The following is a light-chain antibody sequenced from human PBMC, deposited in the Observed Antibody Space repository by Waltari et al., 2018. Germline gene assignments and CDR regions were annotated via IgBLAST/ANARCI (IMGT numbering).Light chain of an antibody. V-gene: IGLV2-14*03. J-gene: IGLJ1*01. CDR3: TSYTSRHSLV. CDR1: SRDVGDYDW. Sequence: QSALTQPASVSGSPGQSITISCTGTSRDVGDYDWVSWYQQHPAKAPKVVIFDVSYRPSGVSNRFSGSKSGNTASLTISGLQAEDEADYYCTSYTSRHSLVFGTGTKVTVL. CDR2: DVS.